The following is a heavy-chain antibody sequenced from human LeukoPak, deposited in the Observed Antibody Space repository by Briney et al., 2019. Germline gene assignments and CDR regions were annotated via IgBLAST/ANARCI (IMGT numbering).Heavy chain of an antibody. CDR1: GFTFSSYG. Sequence: GGSLRLSCAASGFTFSSYGMHWVRQAPGKGLEWVAFIRYDGSNKYYADSVKGRFTVSRDNSLNTLHLQMNSLKTEDTAVYYCAREFGHNRWYFDYWGQGALVTVSS. J-gene: IGHJ4*02. CDR2: IRYDGSNK. D-gene: IGHD5-24*01. CDR3: AREFGHNRWYFDY. V-gene: IGHV3-30*02.